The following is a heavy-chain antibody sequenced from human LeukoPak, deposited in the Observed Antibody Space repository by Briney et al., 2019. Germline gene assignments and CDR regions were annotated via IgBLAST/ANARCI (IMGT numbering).Heavy chain of an antibody. D-gene: IGHD6-13*01. CDR3: ASADWGYSWYQFYYFDY. V-gene: IGHV4-39*01. Sequence: PSETLSLTCTVSGGSISSNVLYWGWIRQSPGKGLEWIGSFYYSGGTYYNPSLKSRVTISVDTSKNLFSLKLSSVTAADTAVYYCASADWGYSWYQFYYFDYWGQGTLVPVSS. J-gene: IGHJ4*02. CDR2: FYYSGGT. CDR1: GGSISSNVLY.